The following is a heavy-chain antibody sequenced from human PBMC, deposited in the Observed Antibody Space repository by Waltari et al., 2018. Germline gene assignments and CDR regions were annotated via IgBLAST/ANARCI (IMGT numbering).Heavy chain of an antibody. CDR3: ARGRDVFANFDYNWFDP. CDR2: VNPHIGAT. CDR1: GYTFINYE. D-gene: IGHD2-21*01. Sequence: QVQLVQSGAEVLKPGASVKVSCQASGYTFINYEINWVRQASGQGLEWLGWVNPHIGATAYAQKFQGRITMTCDTSMSTAYMELSNLRSDDTAVLYCARGRDVFANFDYNWFDPWGQGTLVTVSS. V-gene: IGHV1-8*02. J-gene: IGHJ5*02.